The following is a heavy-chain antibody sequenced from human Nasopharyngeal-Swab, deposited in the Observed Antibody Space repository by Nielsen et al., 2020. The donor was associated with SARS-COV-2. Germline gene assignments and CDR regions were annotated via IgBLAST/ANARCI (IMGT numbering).Heavy chain of an antibody. CDR3: ANTQIAVAGTGYYYYYMDV. D-gene: IGHD6-19*01. J-gene: IGHJ6*03. V-gene: IGHV1-8*01. CDR2: MNPNSGNT. CDR1: GYTFTSYD. Sequence: ASVKVSCKASGYTFTSYDINWVRQATGQGLEWMGWMNPNSGNTGYAQKFQGRVTMTRNTSISTAYMELSSLRSEDTAVYYCANTQIAVAGTGYYYYYMDVWGKGTTVTVSS.